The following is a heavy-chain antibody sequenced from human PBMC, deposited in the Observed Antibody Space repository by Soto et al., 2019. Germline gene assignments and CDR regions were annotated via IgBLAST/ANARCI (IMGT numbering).Heavy chain of an antibody. Sequence: EVQLLDSGGGLVQPGGSLRLSCAASGFSFSDYVMNWVRQAPGKGLEWVSEISATGGSTFYADFVKGRFTISRDNSKNTLYLHLTSLRDEDTARYYCAKASSAWYDSKSYCFDDWGPGTLVTVSS. CDR3: AKASSAWYDSKSYCFDD. D-gene: IGHD6-19*01. J-gene: IGHJ4*02. CDR1: GFSFSDYV. V-gene: IGHV3-23*01. CDR2: ISATGGST.